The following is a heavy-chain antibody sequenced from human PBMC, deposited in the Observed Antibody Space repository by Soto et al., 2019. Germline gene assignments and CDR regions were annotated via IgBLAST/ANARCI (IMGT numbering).Heavy chain of an antibody. CDR3: ARHGGSYSFDY. J-gene: IGHJ4*02. CDR1: GGSTSSYY. D-gene: IGHD1-26*01. CDR2: NSHSGST. Sequence: QVQLQESGPGLVKPSETLSLTCTVTGGSTSSYYWSWLRQPPGKGLEWIGYNSHSGSTDYNPSLKSRVTISVDTSKNQFSLKLSSATAADTAVYYCARHGGSYSFDYWGQGTLVTVSS. V-gene: IGHV4-59*08.